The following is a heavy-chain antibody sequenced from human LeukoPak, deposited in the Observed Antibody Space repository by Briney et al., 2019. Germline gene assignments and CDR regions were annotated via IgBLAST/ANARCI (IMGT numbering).Heavy chain of an antibody. J-gene: IGHJ3*02. CDR2: INQDGSGE. CDR3: ARAGRYAFDI. V-gene: IGHV3-7*01. Sequence: PGGSLRLSCTASGFPFSTYWLSWVRQAPGKGLEWVANINQDGSGEYYAGSVKGRFTIARDNAKNSLYLQMNSLRAEDTAVYYCARAGRYAFDIWGQGTMVTVSS. CDR1: GFPFSTYW.